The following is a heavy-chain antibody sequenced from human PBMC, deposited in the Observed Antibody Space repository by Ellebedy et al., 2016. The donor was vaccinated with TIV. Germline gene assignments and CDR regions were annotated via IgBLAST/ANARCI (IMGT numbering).Heavy chain of an antibody. CDR3: ARGDRAMVRGIDSYYYYYGMDV. J-gene: IGHJ6*02. CDR2: IIPLLGVA. CDR1: GGTFSSHG. Sequence: AASVKVSCKASGGTFSSHGISWVRQAPGQGLEWMGRIIPLLGVANYAQKFQGRVTITADKSTSTAYMGLSSLRSEDTAVYYCARGDRAMVRGIDSYYYYYGMDVWGQGTTVTVSS. D-gene: IGHD3-10*01. V-gene: IGHV1-69*04.